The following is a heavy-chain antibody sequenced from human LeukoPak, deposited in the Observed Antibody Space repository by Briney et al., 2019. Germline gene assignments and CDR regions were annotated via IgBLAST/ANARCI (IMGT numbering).Heavy chain of an antibody. CDR2: IKQDGSEK. CDR1: GFTFSSYW. D-gene: IGHD3-3*01. J-gene: IGHJ4*02. V-gene: IGHV3-7*01. Sequence: GGSLRLSCAASGFTFSSYWMSWVRQAPGKGLEWVANIKQDGSEKYYVDSVKGRFTISRDNAKNSLYMQMNRLRAEDTAVYYCAAQYYDFGSGMYYFDYWGQGTLVTVSS. CDR3: AAQYYDFGSGMYYFDY.